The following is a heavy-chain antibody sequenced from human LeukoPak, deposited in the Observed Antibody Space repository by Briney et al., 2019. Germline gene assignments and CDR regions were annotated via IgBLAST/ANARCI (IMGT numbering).Heavy chain of an antibody. CDR2: IYDSGST. CDR1: GGSVSSDSYY. Sequence: SETLSLTCTVSGGSVSSDSYYWSWIRQPPGRGLEWIGWIYDSGSTNYNPSLKSRATISRDTSKNQFSLKLSSVTAADTAVYYCARGRGLWGQGTLVTVSS. V-gene: IGHV4-61*01. D-gene: IGHD3-10*01. J-gene: IGHJ4*02. CDR3: ARGRGL.